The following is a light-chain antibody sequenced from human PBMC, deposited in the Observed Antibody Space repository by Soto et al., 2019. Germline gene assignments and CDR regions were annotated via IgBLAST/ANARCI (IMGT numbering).Light chain of an antibody. J-gene: IGLJ1*01. CDR3: QAWDSSTNV. Sequence: SCALTQPPSVSVSPGQPNRVTCTGVELGDIYVCWVQQKPGQSPVLVMYEDNKRPSGIPELFSGSNSGNTATLTISGTQAMDEGDYYCQAWDSSTNVFGTGTKGTV. CDR1: ELGDIY. CDR2: EDN. V-gene: IGLV3-1*01.